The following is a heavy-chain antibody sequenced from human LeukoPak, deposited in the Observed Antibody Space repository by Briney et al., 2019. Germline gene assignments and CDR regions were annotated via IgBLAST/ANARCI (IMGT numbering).Heavy chain of an antibody. J-gene: IGHJ4*02. CDR1: GGSISSYY. CDR2: IYYSGST. CDR3: ARQGPYRNFDY. D-gene: IGHD1-26*01. V-gene: IGHV4-59*08. Sequence: PSETLSLTCTVSGGSISSYYWSWIRQPPGKGLEWIGYIYYSGSTNYNPSLKSRVTISVDTSKNQFSLKLSSVTAADTAVYYCARQGPYRNFDYWGQGTLVTVSS.